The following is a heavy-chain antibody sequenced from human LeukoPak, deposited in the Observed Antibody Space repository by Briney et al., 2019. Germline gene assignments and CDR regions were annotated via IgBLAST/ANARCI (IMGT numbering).Heavy chain of an antibody. D-gene: IGHD6-6*01. J-gene: IGHJ4*02. CDR3: AREEYSSSSGMYFDY. V-gene: IGHV3-20*04. CDR2: FNWNGGST. Sequence: GGSLRLSCAASGFTFEDYGMSWVRQAPGKGLEWVPGFNWNGGSTGYADSVKGRFTISRDNAKNSLYLQMNSLRAEDTALYYCAREEYSSSSGMYFDYWGQGTLVTVSS. CDR1: GFTFEDYG.